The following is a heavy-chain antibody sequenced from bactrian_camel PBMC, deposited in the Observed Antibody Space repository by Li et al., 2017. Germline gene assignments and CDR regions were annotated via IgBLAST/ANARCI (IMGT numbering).Heavy chain of an antibody. J-gene: IGHJ6*01. V-gene: IGHV3S54*01. Sequence: HVQLVESRGGSVQPGGSLTLSCVVSGSTRSLNCMGWFRQATGKEREGVASIDLFHDATNYADFVKGRFTISRDSAKKTLYLRMNRLNAEDTGRYYCAASTLPCGSGFFGQMIERGYWAQGTQVTVS. CDR3: AASTLPCGSGFFGQMIERGY. CDR2: IDLFHDAT. CDR1: GSTRSLNC. D-gene: IGHD2*01.